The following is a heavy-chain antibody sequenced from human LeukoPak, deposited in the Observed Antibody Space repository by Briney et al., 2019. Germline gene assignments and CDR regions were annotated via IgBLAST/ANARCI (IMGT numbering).Heavy chain of an antibody. J-gene: IGHJ5*02. CDR1: GDSVSSNSAA. CDR2: TYYRSKWYN. D-gene: IGHD3-3*01. CDR3: ARGGYYDFWSGYSNWFDP. V-gene: IGHV6-1*01. Sequence: QTLSLTCAISGDSVSSNSAAWNWIRQSPSRGLEWLGRTYYRSKWYNDYAVSVKSRITINPDTSKNQFSLQLNSVTPEDTAVYYCARGGYYDFWSGYSNWFDPWGQGTLVTVSS.